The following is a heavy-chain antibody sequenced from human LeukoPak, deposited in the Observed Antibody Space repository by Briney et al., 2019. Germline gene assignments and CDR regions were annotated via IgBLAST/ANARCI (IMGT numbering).Heavy chain of an antibody. J-gene: IGHJ4*02. D-gene: IGHD3-10*01. V-gene: IGHV6-1*01. Sequence: SQTLSLTCAISGDXVSNNNVGWHWVRQSPSRGLEWLGRTYYRSKWYSDYAVSVRSRITINPDTSRNQFSLQLNSVTPEDSAVYYCARSNHYGSDYWGQGSLVIVSS. CDR3: ARSNHYGSDY. CDR1: GDXVSNNNVG. CDR2: TYYRSKWYS.